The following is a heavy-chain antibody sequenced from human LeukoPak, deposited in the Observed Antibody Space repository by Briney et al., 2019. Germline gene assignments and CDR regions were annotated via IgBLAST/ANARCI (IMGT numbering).Heavy chain of an antibody. CDR2: INQDGSKK. CDR3: AKWGPYCVGDYCPALDS. V-gene: IGHV3-7*01. J-gene: IGHJ4*02. D-gene: IGHD2-21*02. CDR1: GFTFSSYA. Sequence: PGRSLRLSCAASGFTFSSYAMHWVRQAPGKGLEWVANINQDGSKKRYADSMKGRFTISRDNAKESLFLQLSSLRAEDTAVYYCAKWGPYCVGDYCPALDSWGPGTLVTVSS.